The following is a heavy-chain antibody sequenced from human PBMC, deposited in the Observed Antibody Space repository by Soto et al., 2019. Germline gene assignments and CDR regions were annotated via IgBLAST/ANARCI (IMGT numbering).Heavy chain of an antibody. V-gene: IGHV4-31*03. Sequence: SETLSLTCTVSGGYISSGGYYWSWIRQHPGKGLEWIGYIYYSGSTYYNPSLKSRVTISVDTSKNQFSLKLSSVTAADTAVYYCARKFLGDYYYGMDVWGQGTTVTVSS. J-gene: IGHJ6*02. CDR3: ARKFLGDYYYGMDV. D-gene: IGHD3-16*01. CDR1: GGYISSGGYY. CDR2: IYYSGST.